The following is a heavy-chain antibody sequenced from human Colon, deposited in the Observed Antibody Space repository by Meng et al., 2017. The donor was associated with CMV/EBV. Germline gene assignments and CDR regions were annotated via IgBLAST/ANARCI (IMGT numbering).Heavy chain of an antibody. J-gene: IGHJ4*02. CDR1: GFTFDDYG. CDR2: ISWDSGTT. Sequence: GESLKISCAASGFTFDDYGMHWVRQAPGKGLEWVSLISWDSGTTFYGDSVSGRFTISRDNSKNALYLQMDFLGPEDTAIYYCSKDRTKYASGWFDFWGQGTLVTVSS. V-gene: IGHV3-43D*03. CDR3: SKDRTKYASGWFDF. D-gene: IGHD6-19*01.